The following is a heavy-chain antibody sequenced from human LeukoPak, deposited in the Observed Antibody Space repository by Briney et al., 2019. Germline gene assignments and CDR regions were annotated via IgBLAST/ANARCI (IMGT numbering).Heavy chain of an antibody. CDR1: VFTFSSYA. D-gene: IGHD1-20*01. J-gene: IGHJ6*03. CDR3: AREGYNWNDSRFYYYYYMDV. V-gene: IGHV3-23*01. CDR2: ISARGCNT. Sequence: GVSLRLSCAASVFTFSSYAMTWVRQAPGRGREGVSGISARGCNTYYADSVKGRFTISRDNAKNSLYLQMNSLRDEDTAVYYCAREGYNWNDSRFYYYYYMDVWGKGTTVTVSS.